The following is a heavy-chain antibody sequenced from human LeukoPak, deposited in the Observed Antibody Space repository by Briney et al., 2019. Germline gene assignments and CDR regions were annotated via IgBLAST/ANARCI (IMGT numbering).Heavy chain of an antibody. V-gene: IGHV1-24*01. CDR3: ATGGHSSGWYSYYYGMDV. Sequence: ASVKVSCKVSGYTLTELSMHWVRQAPGKGLEWMGGFDPEDGETIYAQKFQGRVTMTEDTSTDTAYMELSSLRSEDTAVYYCATGGHSSGWYSYYYGMDVWAEGPRSPSP. J-gene: IGHJ6*02. CDR2: FDPEDGET. CDR1: GYTLTELS. D-gene: IGHD6-19*01.